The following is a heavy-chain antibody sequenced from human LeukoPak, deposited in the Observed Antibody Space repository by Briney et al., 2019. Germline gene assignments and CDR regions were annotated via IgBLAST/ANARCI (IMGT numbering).Heavy chain of an antibody. CDR2: ISGSGGST. D-gene: IGHD3-3*01. CDR1: GFTFSSYA. V-gene: IGHV3-23*01. J-gene: IGHJ6*03. Sequence: GGSLRLSCAASGFTFSSYAMSWVRQAPGKGLEWVSAISGSGGSTYYADSVKGRFTISRDNSKNTLYLQMNSLRAEDTAVYYCARGSYDFWSGYFSAYYYYMDVWGKGTTVTVSS. CDR3: ARGSYDFWSGYFSAYYYYMDV.